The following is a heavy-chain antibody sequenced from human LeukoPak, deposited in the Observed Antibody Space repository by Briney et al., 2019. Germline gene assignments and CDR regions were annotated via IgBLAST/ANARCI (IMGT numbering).Heavy chain of an antibody. D-gene: IGHD5-12*01. CDR1: GFTFSSHW. J-gene: IGHJ6*03. CDR2: INSGGRST. V-gene: IGHV3-74*01. Sequence: GGSLRLSCAASGFTFSSHWMHWVRQAPGKGLVWVSRINSGGRSTTYADSVKGRFTISRDNAKNTLYLQMNSLRAEDTAVYYCAKDLGYASYYYYLDVWGKGTTFTVSS. CDR3: AKDLGYASYYYYLDV.